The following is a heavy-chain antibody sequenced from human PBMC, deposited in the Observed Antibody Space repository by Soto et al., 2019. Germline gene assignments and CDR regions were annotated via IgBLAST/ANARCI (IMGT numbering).Heavy chain of an antibody. J-gene: IGHJ5*02. Sequence: QEQLVQSGAEVKKRGSSVKVSCKVSGGTFSTYAISWVRQAPGKGLEWMGGIIPIFNTAKYAQKFQGRFTITADKSTSKAHMELSSLRSEDTAVYYCARQMLNSGWYYGNWFDPWGQGTLVTVSS. CDR1: GGTFSTYA. CDR2: IIPIFNTA. V-gene: IGHV1-69*06. D-gene: IGHD6-19*01. CDR3: ARQMLNSGWYYGNWFDP.